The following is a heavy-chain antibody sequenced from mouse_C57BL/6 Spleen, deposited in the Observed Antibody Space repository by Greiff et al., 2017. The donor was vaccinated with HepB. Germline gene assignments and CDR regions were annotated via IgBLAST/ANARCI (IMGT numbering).Heavy chain of an antibody. D-gene: IGHD2-4*01. CDR3: ASFYYDYDGDY. Sequence: EVKLQESGGDLVKPGGSLKLSCAASGFTFSSYGMSWVRQTPDKRLEWVATISSGGSYTYYPDSVKGRFTISRDNAKNTLYLQMSSLKSEDTAMYYCASFYYDYDGDYWGQGTTLTVSS. J-gene: IGHJ2*01. CDR2: ISSGGSYT. V-gene: IGHV5-6*01. CDR1: GFTFSSYG.